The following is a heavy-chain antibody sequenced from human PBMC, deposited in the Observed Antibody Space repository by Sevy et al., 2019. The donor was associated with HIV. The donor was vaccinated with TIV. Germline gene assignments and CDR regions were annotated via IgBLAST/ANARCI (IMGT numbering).Heavy chain of an antibody. CDR1: GFTFSSYS. V-gene: IGHV3-21*01. Sequence: GGSLRLSCAASGFTFSSYSMNWVRQAPGKGLEWVSSISSSSYIYYADSVKGRFTISRDNAKNSLYLQMNSLRAEDTAVYYCARDASSSWYADYWGQGTLVTVSS. D-gene: IGHD6-13*01. CDR2: ISSSSYI. J-gene: IGHJ4*02. CDR3: ARDASSSWYADY.